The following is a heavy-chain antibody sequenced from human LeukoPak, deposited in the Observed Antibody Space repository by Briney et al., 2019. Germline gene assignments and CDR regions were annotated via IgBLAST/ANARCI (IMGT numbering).Heavy chain of an antibody. CDR1: GYTFTSVW. CDR3: ARGRDSFGHPNFDY. V-gene: IGHV5-51*01. Sequence: GEALKISCWGFGYTFTSVWIGWGRQMPRKSLEGKGIIYPGDSYTRYTPSFQGQVTISADKSSNTAYLQWSSLKASDSAMYYCARGRDSFGHPNFDYWGQGTLVTVSS. CDR2: IYPGDSYT. D-gene: IGHD3-16*01. J-gene: IGHJ4*02.